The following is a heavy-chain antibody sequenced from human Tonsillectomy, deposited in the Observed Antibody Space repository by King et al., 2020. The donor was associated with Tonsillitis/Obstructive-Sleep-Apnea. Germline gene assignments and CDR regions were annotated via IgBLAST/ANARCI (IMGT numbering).Heavy chain of an antibody. V-gene: IGHV1-3*04. D-gene: IGHD2-8*01. CDR1: GYTFTSYA. Sequence: QLVQSGAEVKKPGASVKVSCKASGYTFTSYAMHWVRQAPGQRFEWMGWINTDNGNTKYSQKFQGRLTIARDTSASTAYMELSSLRSEDTAVYYYAREPRLKYCTNGVCYYYFYMDVWGKGTTVTVSS. CDR2: INTDNGNT. J-gene: IGHJ6*03. CDR3: AREPRLKYCTNGVCYYYFYMDV.